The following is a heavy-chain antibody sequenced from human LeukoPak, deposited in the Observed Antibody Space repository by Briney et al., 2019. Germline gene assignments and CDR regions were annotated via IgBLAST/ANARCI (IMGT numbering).Heavy chain of an antibody. Sequence: GASVKVSCKASGYTFTGYYMHWVRQAPGQGLEWMGWINPNSGGTKYAQKFQGRVTMTRDTSISTSYMELSRLRSDDTAVYYCARAWLLLHPYFDYWGQGTLVTVSS. D-gene: IGHD5-12*01. CDR3: ARAWLLLHPYFDY. V-gene: IGHV1-2*02. CDR2: INPNSGGT. J-gene: IGHJ4*02. CDR1: GYTFTGYY.